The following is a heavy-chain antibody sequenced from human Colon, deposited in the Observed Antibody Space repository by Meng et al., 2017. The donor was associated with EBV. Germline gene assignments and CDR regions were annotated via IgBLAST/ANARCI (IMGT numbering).Heavy chain of an antibody. D-gene: IGHD2-15*01. J-gene: IGHJ4*02. CDR2: HSEST. CDR1: VDFTSRGNYH. Sequence: QVQLQEAGPGLWKPSQTLSLTCVVFVDFTSRGNYHWSWIRQAPGKGLEWIGHSESTSYNPSLRSRVVISVDTAKNQFSLRLDSVTAADTAVYYCTTYAVGAGGRGYWGPGTLVTVSS. CDR3: TTYAVGAGGRGY. V-gene: IGHV4-30-4*08.